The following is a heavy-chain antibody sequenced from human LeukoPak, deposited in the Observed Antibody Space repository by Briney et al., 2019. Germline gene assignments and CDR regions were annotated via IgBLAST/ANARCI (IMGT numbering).Heavy chain of an antibody. J-gene: IGHJ4*02. D-gene: IGHD6-6*01. CDR3: ARSSYPYYFDY. V-gene: IGHV3-21*01. CDR2: SSSSYI. Sequence: SSSSYIYYADSVKGRFTISRDNAKNSLYLQMNSVRAEDTAVYYCARSSYPYYFDYWGQGTLVTVSS.